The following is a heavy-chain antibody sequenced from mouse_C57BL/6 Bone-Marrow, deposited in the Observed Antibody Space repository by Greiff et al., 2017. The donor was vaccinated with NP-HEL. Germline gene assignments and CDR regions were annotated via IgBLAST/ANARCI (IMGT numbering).Heavy chain of an antibody. CDR3: ARVPHYYGSSYYAMDY. CDR2: IYPGDGDT. Sequence: QVQLKESGAELVKPGASVKISCKASGYAFSSYWMNWVKQRPGKGLEWIGQIYPGDGDTNYNGKFKGKATLTADKSSSTAYMQLSSLTSEDSAVYFCARVPHYYGSSYYAMDYWGQGTSVTVSS. V-gene: IGHV1-80*01. D-gene: IGHD1-1*01. J-gene: IGHJ4*01. CDR1: GYAFSSYW.